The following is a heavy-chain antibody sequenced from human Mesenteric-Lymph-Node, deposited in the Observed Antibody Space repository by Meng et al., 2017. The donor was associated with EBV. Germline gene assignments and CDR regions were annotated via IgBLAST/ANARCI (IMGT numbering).Heavy chain of an antibody. Sequence: QDQLVQSGAEVQKPGASVKVSCKASGYIFSNYGITWVRQAPGQGLEWMGWISAYNANTDYAQSFRGRVTMTKDTSTSTAYLDLRSLRSDDTAVYYCARVSAYDSSGLDYWGQGTLVTVSS. V-gene: IGHV1-18*01. CDR3: ARVSAYDSSGLDY. CDR1: GYIFSNYG. D-gene: IGHD3-22*01. J-gene: IGHJ4*02. CDR2: ISAYNANT.